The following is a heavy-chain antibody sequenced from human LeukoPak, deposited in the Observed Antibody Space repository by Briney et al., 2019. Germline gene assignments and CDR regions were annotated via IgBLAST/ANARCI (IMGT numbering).Heavy chain of an antibody. CDR2: IYYSGTT. Sequence: SETLSLTCTVSGGSISSSCYYWGWIRQPPGKGLEWIGSIYYSGTTYYNPSLKSRVTISVDTSKNQFSLKLSSVTAADTAVYYCARIEYSSSYFMDVWGKGTTVTVSS. J-gene: IGHJ6*03. V-gene: IGHV4-39*07. D-gene: IGHD6-6*01. CDR3: ARIEYSSSYFMDV. CDR1: GGSISSSCYY.